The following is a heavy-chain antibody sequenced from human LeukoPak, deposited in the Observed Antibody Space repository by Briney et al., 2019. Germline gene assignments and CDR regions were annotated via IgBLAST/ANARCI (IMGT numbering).Heavy chain of an antibody. CDR3: ARGGTYYYGSGSYYFDY. CDR1: GGSISSSSYY. D-gene: IGHD3-10*01. CDR2: IYYSGST. V-gene: IGHV4-39*07. J-gene: IGHJ4*02. Sequence: ASETLSLTCTVSGGSISSSSYYWGWIRQPPGKGLEWIGSIYYSGSTYYNPSLKSRVTISVDTSKNQFSLKLSSVTAADTAVYYCARGGTYYYGSGSYYFDYWGQGTLVTVSS.